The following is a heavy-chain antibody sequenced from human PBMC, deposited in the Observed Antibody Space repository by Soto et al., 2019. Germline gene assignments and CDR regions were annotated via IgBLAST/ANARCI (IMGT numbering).Heavy chain of an antibody. CDR2: IIPIFGTP. CDR3: ASYGDFEY. V-gene: IGHV1-69*01. D-gene: IGHD4-17*01. CDR1: GGTFNSYV. Sequence: QVQLVQSGPVVRKPGSSVKVSCKASGGTFNSYVINWVRQAPGQGLEWMGGIIPIFGTPNYAQKFQGRVTITADESTSTAYMELSSLRSDDTAFYFCASYGDFEYWGQGTLVTVSS. J-gene: IGHJ4*02.